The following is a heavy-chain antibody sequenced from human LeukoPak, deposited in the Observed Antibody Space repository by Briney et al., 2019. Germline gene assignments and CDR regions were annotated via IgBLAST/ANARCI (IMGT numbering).Heavy chain of an antibody. V-gene: IGHV3-49*04. D-gene: IGHD6-19*01. Sequence: PGRSLRLSCTASGFTFGDYAMTWVRQAPGKGLDWVGFISDKTYGARTQYAASVKGRFTISRDDSKGIAFLQMDSLKTEDTAVYYCTRQVGSGWPIDLWGQGTLVTVSS. CDR3: TRQVGSGWPIDL. CDR2: ISDKTYGART. CDR1: GFTFGDYA. J-gene: IGHJ5*02.